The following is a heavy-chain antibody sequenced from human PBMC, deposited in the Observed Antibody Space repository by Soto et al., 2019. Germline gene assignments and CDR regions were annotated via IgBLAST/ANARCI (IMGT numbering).Heavy chain of an antibody. CDR3: ARVPYDTTGYYAF. CDR2: IDPTHGST. D-gene: IGHD3-22*01. CDR1: GYTFTTYY. J-gene: IGHJ4*02. V-gene: IGHV1-46*01. Sequence: GASVKVSCKAAGYTFTTYYMLWVRQAPGQGLEWMGVIDPTHGSTTYAQKFQGRVTMTSDTSTNTVYMELSSLKSEDTAVYYCARVPYDTTGYYAFWGQGTLVTVS.